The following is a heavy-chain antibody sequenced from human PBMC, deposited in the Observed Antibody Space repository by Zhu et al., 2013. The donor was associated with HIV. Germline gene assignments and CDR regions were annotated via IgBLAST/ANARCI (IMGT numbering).Heavy chain of an antibody. CDR2: INPNSGGT. D-gene: IGHD3-10*01. CDR3: ARSGTPVLLWFGELLYEGNYDSYYYYGMDV. Sequence: QVQLVQSGAEVKKPGASVKVSCKASGYTFTGYYMHWVRQAPGQGLEWMGWINPNSGGTNYAQKFQGRVTMTRDTSISTAYMELSRLRSDDTAVYYCARSGTPVLLWFGELLYEGNYDSYYYYGMDVWGQGTTVTVSS. CDR1: GYTFTGYY. J-gene: IGHJ6*02. V-gene: IGHV1-2*02.